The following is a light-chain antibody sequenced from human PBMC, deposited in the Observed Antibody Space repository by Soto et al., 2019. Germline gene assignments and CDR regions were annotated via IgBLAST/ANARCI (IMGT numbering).Light chain of an antibody. J-gene: IGKJ1*01. V-gene: IGKV3-20*01. Sequence: EIVLTQSPGTLSLSPGERATLSCRASQSVSSNYLDWYQQKPGQAPRPLIYGACIRATGIPDRLSGSGAGTAFTLTISRLESEDFAVYYCQQYCSSPWTFGQGTKVEIK. CDR1: QSVSSNY. CDR2: GAC. CDR3: QQYCSSPWT.